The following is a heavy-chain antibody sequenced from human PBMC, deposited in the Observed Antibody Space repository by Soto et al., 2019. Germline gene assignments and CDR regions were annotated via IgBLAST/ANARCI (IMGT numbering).Heavy chain of an antibody. CDR3: AQSEGYCSSTSCYVGPLNIDY. D-gene: IGHD2-2*01. J-gene: IGHJ4*02. CDR1: GFSLSTSGVG. Sequence: QITLKESGPTLVKPTQTLTLTCTFSGFSLSTSGVGVGWIRQPPGKALEWLALIYCDDDKRYSPSLKSRLTITKDTSKNQVVLTMTNMDPVDTATYYCAQSEGYCSSTSCYVGPLNIDYRGQGTLVTVSS. V-gene: IGHV2-5*02. CDR2: IYCDDDK.